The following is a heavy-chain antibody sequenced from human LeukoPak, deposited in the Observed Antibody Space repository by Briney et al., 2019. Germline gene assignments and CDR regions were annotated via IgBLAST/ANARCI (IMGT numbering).Heavy chain of an antibody. J-gene: IGHJ5*02. D-gene: IGHD3-10*01. CDR3: ARERSMVRGISWFDP. CDR2: IYYSGST. V-gene: IGHV4-39*07. CDR1: GGSISSSSYY. Sequence: SETLSLTCTVSGGSISSSSYYWGWIRQPPGKGLEWIGSIYYSGSTYYNPSLKSRVTISVDTSKNQFSLKLSSVTAADTAVYFCARERSMVRGISWFDPWGQGTLVTVSS.